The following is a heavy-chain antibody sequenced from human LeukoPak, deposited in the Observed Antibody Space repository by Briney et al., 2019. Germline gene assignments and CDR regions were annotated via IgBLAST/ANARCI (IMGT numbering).Heavy chain of an antibody. CDR1: GYTFTSYG. Sequence: AASVKVSCKASGYTFTSYGISWVRQAPGQGLEWMGWTSAYNGNTNYAQKLQGRVTMTTDTSTSTAYMELRSLRSDDTAVYYCARDLGYCSGGSCYSGWFDPWGQGTLVTVSS. CDR2: TSAYNGNT. D-gene: IGHD2-15*01. J-gene: IGHJ5*02. CDR3: ARDLGYCSGGSCYSGWFDP. V-gene: IGHV1-18*01.